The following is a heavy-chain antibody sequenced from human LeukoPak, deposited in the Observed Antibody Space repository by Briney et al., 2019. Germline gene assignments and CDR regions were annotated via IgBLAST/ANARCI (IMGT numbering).Heavy chain of an antibody. Sequence: GGSLRLSCLVSGFTFSEFWMTWVREGPGKGLEWVASIKKDGSEKHYLDPVKGRFTISRDNAKASLYLQMNSLYAEDTAIYYCAIYGIAVPALDFWGQGTLVTVSS. J-gene: IGHJ4*02. CDR3: AIYGIAVPALDF. CDR1: GFTFSEFW. D-gene: IGHD6-19*01. CDR2: IKKDGSEK. V-gene: IGHV3-7*05.